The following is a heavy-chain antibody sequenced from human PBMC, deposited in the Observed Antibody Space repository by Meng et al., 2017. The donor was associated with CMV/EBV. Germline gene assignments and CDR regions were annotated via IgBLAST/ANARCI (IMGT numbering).Heavy chain of an antibody. CDR2: INHSGST. CDR1: GGSFSGYY. Sequence: QVQLQQWVAGLLKPSETLVLTCAVYGGSFSGYYWSWIRQPPGKGLEWIGEINHSGSTNYNPSLKNRVTISVDTSKNQFSLKLSSVTAADTAVYYCARGLMVRGSRVNWFDPWGQGTLVTVSS. CDR3: ARGLMVRGSRVNWFDP. V-gene: IGHV4-34*01. D-gene: IGHD3-10*01. J-gene: IGHJ5*02.